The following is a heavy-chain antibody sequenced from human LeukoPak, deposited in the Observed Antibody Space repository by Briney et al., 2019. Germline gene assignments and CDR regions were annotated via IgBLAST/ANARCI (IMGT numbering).Heavy chain of an antibody. CDR3: AKVLVTTPGYYYYGMDV. V-gene: IGHV3-23*01. Sequence: GGSLRLSCAASGFTFSSYAMSWVRQAPGKGLECVSAISGSGGSTYYADSVKGRFTISRDNSKNTLYLQMNSLRAEDTAVYYCAKVLVTTPGYYYYGMDVWGQGTTVTVSS. D-gene: IGHD4-11*01. CDR1: GFTFSSYA. CDR2: ISGSGGST. J-gene: IGHJ6*02.